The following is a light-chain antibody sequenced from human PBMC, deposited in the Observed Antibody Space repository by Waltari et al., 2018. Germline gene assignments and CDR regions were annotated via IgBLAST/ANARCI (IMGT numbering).Light chain of an antibody. J-gene: IGKJ2*01. CDR2: GAS. CDR3: QQYGIPPYT. V-gene: IGKV3-20*01. Sequence: EIVLTQSPGTLSLSPGERATLSCRASQSVSSTYFAWYQQKPGQTPRLLLSGASSRAPGIPDRFSGSGSGTDFTLTISRLEPEDFAVYYCQQYGIPPYTFGQGTKLEIK. CDR1: QSVSSTY.